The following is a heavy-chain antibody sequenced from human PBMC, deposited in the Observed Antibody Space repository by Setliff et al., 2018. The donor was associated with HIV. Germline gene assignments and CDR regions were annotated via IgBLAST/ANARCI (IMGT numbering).Heavy chain of an antibody. V-gene: IGHV4-59*02. CDR3: ARGPPFAY. Sequence: SETLSLTCNVSSGSVNNYWWTWIRQPPGKGLEWIADIAYSGTTMYTNYNPSLESRVTVSEDTSRHQFSLKLTSVTADDTAIYYCARGPPFAYWGQGLLVTVSS. J-gene: IGHJ4*02. CDR1: SGSVNNYW. CDR2: IAYSGTTMYT.